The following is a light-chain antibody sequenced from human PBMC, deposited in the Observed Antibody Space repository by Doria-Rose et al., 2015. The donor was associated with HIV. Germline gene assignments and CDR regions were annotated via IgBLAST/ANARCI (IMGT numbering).Light chain of an antibody. CDR3: HQYGTSWT. Sequence: TQSPGTLSSSPGERATLSCRASQSFSSTYLAWYQQKPGQAPSLLIYDGSTRATGIPDRFSASGSGTDFTLTINRLEPEDFALYYCHQYGTSWTFGQGTKVE. CDR2: DGS. CDR1: QSFSSTY. V-gene: IGKV3-20*01. J-gene: IGKJ1*01.